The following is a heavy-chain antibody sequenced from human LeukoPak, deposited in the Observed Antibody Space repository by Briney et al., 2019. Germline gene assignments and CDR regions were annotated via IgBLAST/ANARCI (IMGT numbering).Heavy chain of an antibody. Sequence: GGSLRLSCAASGFPFTTYAMSWVRQAPGKGLEWVSAISGSDGGTHYADSVKGRFTTSRDNSKNTLYLQMSSLRADDTAIYYCAKDRTHRRYYDSTGYYNQYDYWGQGALVTVSS. CDR2: ISGSDGGT. D-gene: IGHD3-22*01. CDR3: AKDRTHRRYYDSTGYYNQYDY. CDR1: GFPFTTYA. J-gene: IGHJ4*02. V-gene: IGHV3-23*01.